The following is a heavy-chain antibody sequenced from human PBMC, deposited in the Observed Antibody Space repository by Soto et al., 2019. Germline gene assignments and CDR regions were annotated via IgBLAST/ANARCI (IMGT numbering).Heavy chain of an antibody. J-gene: IGHJ5*02. Sequence: SETLSLTCTVSGGSISSGGYYWSWIRQHPGKGLEWIGYIYYSGTAYYNPSLKSRVTISVDTSKNQFSLKLSSVSAADTALYYCARCSLVVVPAPGFDPWGRGTLVTVSS. CDR2: IYYSGTA. D-gene: IGHD2-2*01. CDR3: ARCSLVVVPAPGFDP. V-gene: IGHV4-31*03. CDR1: GGSISSGGYY.